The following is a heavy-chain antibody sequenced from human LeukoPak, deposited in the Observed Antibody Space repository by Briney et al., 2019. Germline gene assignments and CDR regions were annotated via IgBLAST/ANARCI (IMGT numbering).Heavy chain of an antibody. CDR3: ARGGITMVRGVRPFDY. D-gene: IGHD3-10*01. Sequence: SETLSLTCSVSGASISSGSNYWGWIRQPPGKTLEWIGSIYSSGSTYYNSSLQSRVIIIIDTPKNHFSLTLSSVTAADTAAYYCARGGITMVRGVRPFDYWGQGTLVTVSS. V-gene: IGHV4-39*07. J-gene: IGHJ4*02. CDR1: GASISSGSNY. CDR2: IYSSGST.